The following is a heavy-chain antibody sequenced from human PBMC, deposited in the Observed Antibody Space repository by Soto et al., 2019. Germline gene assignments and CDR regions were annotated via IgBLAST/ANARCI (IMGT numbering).Heavy chain of an antibody. J-gene: IGHJ6*03. V-gene: IGHV3-11*01. CDR2: ISSSGSTI. CDR1: GFTFSDYY. D-gene: IGHD5-12*01. Sequence: GGSLRLSCAASGFTFSDYYMSWIRQAPGKGLEWVSYISSSGSTIYYADSVKGRFTISRDNAKNSLYLKMNSLRAEDTAVYYCARDLDSGYVYYYYYMDVWGKGTTVTVSS. CDR3: ARDLDSGYVYYYYYMDV.